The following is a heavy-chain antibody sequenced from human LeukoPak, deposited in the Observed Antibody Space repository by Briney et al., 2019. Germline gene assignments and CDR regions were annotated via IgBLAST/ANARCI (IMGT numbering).Heavy chain of an antibody. V-gene: IGHV4-31*02. Sequence: SETLSLTCTVSGGSISSVGYYWSWIRQHPGKGLEWIGYIYYSGSTYYNPSLKSRVTLSVDTSKTQFSLKLSSVTAADTAVYYCARAAEYQLHYTVHYGMDVWGQGTTVTVSS. CDR1: GGSISSVGYY. J-gene: IGHJ6*02. CDR2: IYYSGST. CDR3: ARAAEYQLHYTVHYGMDV. D-gene: IGHD2-2*01.